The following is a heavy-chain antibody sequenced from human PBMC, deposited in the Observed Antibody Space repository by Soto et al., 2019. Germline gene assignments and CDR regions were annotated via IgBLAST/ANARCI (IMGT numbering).Heavy chain of an antibody. CDR2: INHSGST. J-gene: IGHJ4*02. Sequence: TSETLSLTCAVYGGSFSGYYWSWIRQPPGKGLEWIGEINHSGSTNYNPSLKSRVTISVDTSKNQFSLKLSSVTAADTAVYYCAREESYYGSGSYYPDYWGQGTLVTVSS. CDR3: AREESYYGSGSYYPDY. CDR1: GGSFSGYY. D-gene: IGHD3-10*01. V-gene: IGHV4-34*01.